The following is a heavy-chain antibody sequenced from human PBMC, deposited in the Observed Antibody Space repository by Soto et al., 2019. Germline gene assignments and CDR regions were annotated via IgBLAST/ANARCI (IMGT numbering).Heavy chain of an antibody. V-gene: IGHV3-30*04. CDR1: GFTFSYYA. Sequence: QVQLVESGGGVVQPGRSLRLSCAASGFTFSYYALHWVRQAPGKGPEWVAYMSNDGGEKLYADSVKGRFTISRDNSKNTLYLEMNSLRAEDTAVYYCARAGGGYLYVGGQGTLVTVSS. CDR3: ARAGGGYLYV. D-gene: IGHD5-12*01. CDR2: MSNDGGEK. J-gene: IGHJ4*02.